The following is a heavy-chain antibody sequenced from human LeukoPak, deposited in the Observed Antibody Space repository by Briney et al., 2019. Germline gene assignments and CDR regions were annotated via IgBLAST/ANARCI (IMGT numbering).Heavy chain of an antibody. CDR2: INPNSGGT. Sequence: ASVKVSCKASGYTFTSYGISWVRQAPGQGLEWMGWINPNSGGTNYAQKFQGRVTMTRDTSISTAYMELSRLRSDDTAVYYCAGDVDTAMVLIWGQGTLVTVSS. CDR3: AGDVDTAMVLI. J-gene: IGHJ4*02. D-gene: IGHD5-18*01. CDR1: GYTFTSYG. V-gene: IGHV1-2*02.